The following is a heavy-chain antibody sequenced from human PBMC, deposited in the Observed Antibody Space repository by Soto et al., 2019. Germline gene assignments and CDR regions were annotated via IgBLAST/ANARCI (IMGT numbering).Heavy chain of an antibody. J-gene: IGHJ6*02. CDR1: GGSFSGYY. Sequence: QVQLQQWGAGLLKPSETLSLTCAVYGGSFSGYYWSWIRQPPGKGLEWIGEVTDRGNTNYNPSLESRVTRSGDTSKQEISLRLKSVTAADTAVYYCARVWLYNYYYYYGMDVWGQGTTVTVSS. CDR3: ARVWLYNYYYYYGMDV. D-gene: IGHD5-12*01. V-gene: IGHV4-34*01. CDR2: VTDRGNT.